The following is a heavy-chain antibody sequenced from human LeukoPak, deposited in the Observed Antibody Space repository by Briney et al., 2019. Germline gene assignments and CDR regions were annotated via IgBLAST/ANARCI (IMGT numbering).Heavy chain of an antibody. D-gene: IGHD3-9*01. Sequence: PSETLSLXCAVYGGSFSGYYWSWIRQPPGKGLECIGEINHSGSTNYNPSLKSRVTISVDTSKNQFSLKLSSVTAADTAVYYCASMGYFDWSSPFDYWGQGTLVTVSS. V-gene: IGHV4-34*01. CDR3: ASMGYFDWSSPFDY. CDR2: INHSGST. CDR1: GGSFSGYY. J-gene: IGHJ4*02.